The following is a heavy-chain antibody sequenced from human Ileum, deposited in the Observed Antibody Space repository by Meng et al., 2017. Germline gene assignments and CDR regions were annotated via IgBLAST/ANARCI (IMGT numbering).Heavy chain of an antibody. CDR3: VNYCSGGKCSPNEKTQH. Sequence: QVQLQESGPGLVKPSQTLSLNCTVSGGSFSSGNWWGWVRQPPGKGLEWIGEIFHTGNTNYNPSLQSRVSLSIDKSKNQFSLKVISVTAADTAVYYCVNYCSGGKCSPNEKTQHWGQGTLVTVSS. CDR1: GGSFSSGNW. D-gene: IGHD2-15*01. CDR2: IFHTGNT. J-gene: IGHJ1*01. V-gene: IGHV4-4*02.